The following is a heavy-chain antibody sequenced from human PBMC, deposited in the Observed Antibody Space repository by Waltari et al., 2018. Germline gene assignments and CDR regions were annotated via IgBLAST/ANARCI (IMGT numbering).Heavy chain of an antibody. CDR1: GGTFISYA. D-gene: IGHD2-15*01. V-gene: IGHV1-69*15. Sequence: QVQLVQSGAEVKKPGSSVKVSCKASGGTFISYAISWVRQAPGQGLEWMGRIIPMFDTTRYAQKFQGRGTITADESTSTAYMQLSSLRSDDTALYYCARGGGSPNDAFDIWGQGTMVTVSS. CDR3: ARGGGSPNDAFDI. CDR2: IIPMFDTT. J-gene: IGHJ3*02.